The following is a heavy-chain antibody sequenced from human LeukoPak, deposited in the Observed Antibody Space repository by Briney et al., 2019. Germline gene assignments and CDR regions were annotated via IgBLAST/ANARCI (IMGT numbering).Heavy chain of an antibody. V-gene: IGHV4-38-2*02. CDR1: GYSISSGYY. CDR2: IYHSGRT. Sequence: PSETLSLTCTVSGYSISSGYYWGWIRQPPGKGLEGIGSIYHSGRTYYNPSLKSRVTISVDTTKNQFSLTLSSVTAADTAVYYCAREGPRLSQSRFDPWGQGTLVTVSS. CDR3: AREGPRLSQSRFDP. J-gene: IGHJ5*02.